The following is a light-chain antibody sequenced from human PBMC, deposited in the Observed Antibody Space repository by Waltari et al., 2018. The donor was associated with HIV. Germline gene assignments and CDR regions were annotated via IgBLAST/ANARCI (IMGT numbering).Light chain of an antibody. Sequence: IVVTQSPATRALSPGERATLSGRASQSVSSYLAWYQQKPGQAPRLLIYDASNRATGIPARFSGSGSGTDFTLTISSLEPEDFAVYYCQQRSNWPPITFGQGTRLEIK. CDR3: QQRSNWPPIT. CDR1: QSVSSY. V-gene: IGKV3-11*01. J-gene: IGKJ5*01. CDR2: DAS.